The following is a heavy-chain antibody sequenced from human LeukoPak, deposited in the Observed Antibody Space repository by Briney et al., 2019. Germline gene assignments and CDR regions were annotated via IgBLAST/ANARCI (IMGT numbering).Heavy chain of an antibody. CDR2: IWYDGSNK. V-gene: IGHV3-30*02. Sequence: GGSLRLSCAASGFPFSTYGMHWVRQAPGRGLEWVAFIWYDGSNKYYADSVKRRFTISRDNSKNTLYLQMNSLRVEDTAVYYCGKDFSYYDSSGSGPDYWGQGTLVTVSS. J-gene: IGHJ4*02. CDR3: GKDFSYYDSSGSGPDY. CDR1: GFPFSTYG. D-gene: IGHD3-22*01.